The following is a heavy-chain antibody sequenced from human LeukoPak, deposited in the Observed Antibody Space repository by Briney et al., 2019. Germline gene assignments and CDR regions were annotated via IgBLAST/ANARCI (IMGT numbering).Heavy chain of an antibody. CDR3: AKAPLGTVLLWFGES. CDR1: GFTVSSNY. Sequence: GGSLRLSCAASGFTVSSNYMSWVRQAPGKGLEWVSVIYSGGNTYYADSVQGRFTMSRENPENTLYLQMNSLRAEDTAVYYCAKAPLGTVLLWFGESWGQGTLVTVSS. CDR2: IYSGGNT. J-gene: IGHJ5*02. D-gene: IGHD3-10*01. V-gene: IGHV3-66*01.